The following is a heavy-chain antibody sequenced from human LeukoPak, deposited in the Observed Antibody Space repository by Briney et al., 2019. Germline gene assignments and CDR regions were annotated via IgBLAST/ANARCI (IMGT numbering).Heavy chain of an antibody. J-gene: IGHJ5*02. Sequence: ASVKVSCKASGYAFTGYYVHWVRQAPGQGLEWMGWINPNSGGTNYAQKFQGRVTMTRDTSISTAYMELSRLRSDDTAVYYCARGGDMTTVIAPDPWGQGTLVTVSS. CDR1: GYAFTGYY. CDR2: INPNSGGT. D-gene: IGHD4-17*01. CDR3: ARGGDMTTVIAPDP. V-gene: IGHV1-2*02.